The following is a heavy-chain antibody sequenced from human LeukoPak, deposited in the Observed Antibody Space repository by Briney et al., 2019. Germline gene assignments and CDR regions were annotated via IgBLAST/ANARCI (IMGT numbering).Heavy chain of an antibody. J-gene: IGHJ4*02. Sequence: SETLSLTCAVYGGSFSGYYWSWIRQPPGKGPEWIGEINHSGSTNYNPSLKSRVTISVDTSKNQFSLKLSSVTAADTAVYYCGFGSGSYSAVANWSQGTLVTVSS. CDR1: GGSFSGYY. CDR2: INHSGST. CDR3: GFGSGSYSAVAN. D-gene: IGHD1-26*01. V-gene: IGHV4-34*01.